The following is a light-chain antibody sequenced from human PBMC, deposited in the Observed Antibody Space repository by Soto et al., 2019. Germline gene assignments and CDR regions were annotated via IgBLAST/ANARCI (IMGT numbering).Light chain of an antibody. CDR3: QRYKSSST. CDR2: KAS. J-gene: IGKJ1*01. CDR1: ESISIW. V-gene: IGKV1-5*03. Sequence: DIQMTQSPSTLSGSVGDTATITCRASESISIWLAWYKQKPGKAPNLLINKASSLQSEVPSRLSGSGSGTEFTLTITSMKPDDFGVYYCQRYKSSSTFGQGTKVDI.